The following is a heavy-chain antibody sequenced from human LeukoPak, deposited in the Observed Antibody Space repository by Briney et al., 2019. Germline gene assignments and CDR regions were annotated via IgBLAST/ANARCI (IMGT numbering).Heavy chain of an antibody. J-gene: IGHJ4*02. CDR3: ARLHSNAYFDY. V-gene: IGHV4-38-2*01. CDR2: VYQSGST. CDR1: NYSITSGFY. D-gene: IGHD2/OR15-2a*01. Sequence: SETLYLTCAVSNYSITSGFYWGWVRQPPGKGLDWIGNVYQSGSTYYNSSLQSRVTILVDTSKNLFSLKLSSVTAADTAVYYCARLHSNAYFDYWGPGILVTVSS.